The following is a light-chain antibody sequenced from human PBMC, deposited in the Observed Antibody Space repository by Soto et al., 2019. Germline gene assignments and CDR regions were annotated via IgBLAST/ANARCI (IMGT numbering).Light chain of an antibody. J-gene: IGKJ5*01. CDR2: GAS. V-gene: IGKV1-39*01. CDR1: QTIYNY. CDR3: QQSYSTPQN. Sequence: DIQVTQSPSSLSASVGDRITITCRASQTIYNYLNWYQQKPGKAPKLLIYGASNLRSGVPSRFSGSGSGTDFTLTLSSLQREDFATYYCQQSYSTPQNFGQGTRLQ.